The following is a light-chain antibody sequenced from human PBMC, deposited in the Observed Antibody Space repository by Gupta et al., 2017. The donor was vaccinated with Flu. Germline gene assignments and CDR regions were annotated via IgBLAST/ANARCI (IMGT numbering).Light chain of an antibody. Sequence: SSELTHDPAVSVASGQTVSITCQGDSFRRYYASWYQQKPGQSPVLVIYGIYSRPSGIPERFSGSSSGNTATLTITGAQAKDEADYYCNARDSGSDAVVFGGGTKLTVL. CDR1: SFRRYY. V-gene: IGLV3-19*01. CDR3: NARDSGSDAVV. CDR2: GIY. J-gene: IGLJ2*01.